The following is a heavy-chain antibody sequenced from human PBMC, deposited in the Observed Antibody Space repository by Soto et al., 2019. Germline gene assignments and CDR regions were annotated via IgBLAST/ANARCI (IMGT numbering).Heavy chain of an antibody. CDR1: GGTFSSYA. CDR3: ARDKRPFRFLEWSHPKPYGMDV. J-gene: IGHJ6*02. CDR2: IIPIFGTA. V-gene: IGHV1-69*01. Sequence: QVQLVQSGAEVKKPGSSVKVSCKASGGTFSSYAISWVRQAPGQGLEWMGGIIPIFGTANYAQKFQGRVTIPADESTSTAYMELSSMRSEDTAVYYCARDKRPFRFLEWSHPKPYGMDVWGQGPKVTVSS. D-gene: IGHD3-3*01.